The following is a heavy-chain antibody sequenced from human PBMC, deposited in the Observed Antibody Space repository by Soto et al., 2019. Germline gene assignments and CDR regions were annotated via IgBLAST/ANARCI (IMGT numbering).Heavy chain of an antibody. CDR3: ARGIPGPFDY. Sequence: GGSLRLSCAASGFTFSSYSMNWVRQAPGKGLEWVSYISSSSSTIYYADSVKGRFTISRDNAKNSLYLQMNSLRAEDTAVYYCARGIPGPFDYWGQGTLVTVSS. CDR2: ISSSSSTI. J-gene: IGHJ4*02. CDR1: GFTFSSYS. V-gene: IGHV3-48*01.